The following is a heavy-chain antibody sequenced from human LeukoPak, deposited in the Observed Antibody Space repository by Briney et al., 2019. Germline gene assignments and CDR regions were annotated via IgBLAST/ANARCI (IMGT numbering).Heavy chain of an antibody. CDR1: GFTFDDYA. J-gene: IGHJ4*02. V-gene: IGHV3-9*01. Sequence: GGSLRLSCAASGFTFDDYAMHWVRQAPGKGLEWVSGISWNSGSIGYADSVKGRFTISRDNAKNSLYLQMNSLRAEDTALYCCAKDRYGDYVGIDYWGQGTLVTVSS. CDR3: AKDRYGDYVGIDY. D-gene: IGHD4-17*01. CDR2: ISWNSGSI.